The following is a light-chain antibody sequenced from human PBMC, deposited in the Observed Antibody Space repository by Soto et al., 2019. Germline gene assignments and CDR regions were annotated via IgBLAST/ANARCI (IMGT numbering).Light chain of an antibody. V-gene: IGLV1-47*01. Sequence: QSVLTQPPSASGTPGQRVTISCSGSSSNIGYNYVYWYQQLPGTAPKLLIYKNNHRPSGVPDRFSGSKSGTSASLAISGLRSEDEADYYCAAWDDSLSGWIFGGGTKLTVL. CDR1: SSNIGYNY. CDR3: AAWDDSLSGWI. CDR2: KNN. J-gene: IGLJ2*01.